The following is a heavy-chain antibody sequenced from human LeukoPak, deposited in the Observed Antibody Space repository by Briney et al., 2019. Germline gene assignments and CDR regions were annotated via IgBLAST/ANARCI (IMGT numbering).Heavy chain of an antibody. V-gene: IGHV3-21*01. D-gene: IGHD3-22*01. CDR1: GFTFSSYS. Sequence: PGGSLRLSCAASGFTFSSYSMNWVRQAPGKGLEWVSSISSSSSYIYYADSVKGRFTISRDNAKNSLYLQMNSLRAEDTAVYYCARERADYYDSSGYPPWFDPWGQGTLVTVSS. CDR2: ISSSSSYI. J-gene: IGHJ5*02. CDR3: ARERADYYDSSGYPPWFDP.